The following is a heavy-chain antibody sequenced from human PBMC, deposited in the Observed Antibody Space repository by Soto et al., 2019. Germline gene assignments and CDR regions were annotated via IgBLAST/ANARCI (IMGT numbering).Heavy chain of an antibody. CDR2: MYKTGET. Sequence: PSETLSLTCTVSGGSVSTGMKYWGWVRQPPGKALEFIGYMYKTGETLLNSSLKSRVTLSMETSKNQFSLTLSSVTAADTAVYFRMTDKASADFLGMSVWGPGTTVTVSS. V-gene: IGHV4-61*01. D-gene: IGHD6-25*01. J-gene: IGHJ6*02. CDR3: MTDKASADFLGMSV. CDR1: GGSVSTGMKY.